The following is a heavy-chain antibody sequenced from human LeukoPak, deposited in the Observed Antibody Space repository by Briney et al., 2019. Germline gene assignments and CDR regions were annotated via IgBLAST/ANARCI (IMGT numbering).Heavy chain of an antibody. D-gene: IGHD6-19*01. J-gene: IGHJ4*02. Sequence: PPGGCLRLSCAASGFTFSSYAMSSVRQAPGKGLEWVSPISGSGGSTYYAASVKGRFTISRDNSKNTLYLQMNSLRAEDTAVYYCAKDKGGIAVAGNFDYWGQGTLVTVSS. CDR1: GFTFSSYA. CDR2: ISGSGGST. CDR3: AKDKGGIAVAGNFDY. V-gene: IGHV3-23*01.